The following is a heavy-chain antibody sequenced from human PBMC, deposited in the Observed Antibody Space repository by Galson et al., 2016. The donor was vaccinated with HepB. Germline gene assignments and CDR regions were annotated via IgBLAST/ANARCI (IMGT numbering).Heavy chain of an antibody. CDR3: AAHGRTNSWGRKALDY. D-gene: IGHD3-16*01. Sequence: SVKVSCKAYGNYFTTYGFTWVRQAPGQGLEWMGWIGAYNGNTHSAQKFQDRVTLTRNTFTTTVYLELRSLRLDDTAGYYCAAHGRTNSWGRKALDYWGQGTLITVSS. CDR2: IGAYNGNT. V-gene: IGHV1-18*01. CDR1: GNYFTTYG. J-gene: IGHJ4*02.